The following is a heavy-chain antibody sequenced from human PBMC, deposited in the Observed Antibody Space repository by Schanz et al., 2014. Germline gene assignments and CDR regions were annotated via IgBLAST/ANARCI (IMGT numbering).Heavy chain of an antibody. CDR1: TSLFSRSV. V-gene: IGHV3-23*04. CDR2: LTGSGTTT. Sequence: DLVESGGGVVQPGRSLTLSCAVSTSLFSRSVIHWVRQAPGKGLEWVSALTGSGTTTYYADSVKGRFTISRDNSKNTLDLQMNSLRAEDTAIYYCAKDLAAVGVFDYWGQGALVIVS. J-gene: IGHJ4*02. D-gene: IGHD6-13*01. CDR3: AKDLAAVGVFDY.